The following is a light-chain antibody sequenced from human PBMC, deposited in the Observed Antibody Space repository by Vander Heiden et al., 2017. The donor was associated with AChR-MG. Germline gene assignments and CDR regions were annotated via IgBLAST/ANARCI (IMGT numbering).Light chain of an antibody. Sequence: DIQMTQSPSSLSASVGDRVTITCQASQDIKNFLNWYQHKAGKAPELLISDASNSATGVPSRFSGSGSETHFTFTISSLQPEDIATYYCQQYADLPITFGQRTRLEI. V-gene: IGKV1-33*01. CDR3: QQYADLPIT. CDR1: QDIKNF. J-gene: IGKJ5*01. CDR2: DAS.